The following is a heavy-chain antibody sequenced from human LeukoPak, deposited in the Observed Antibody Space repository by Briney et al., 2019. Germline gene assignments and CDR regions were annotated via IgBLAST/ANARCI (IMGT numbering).Heavy chain of an antibody. Sequence: PGGSPRLSCAASGFTFSSYWMHWVRQAPGKGLEWVADIKEDGSEKYYADSVKGRFTVTRDNAKTSLYLQMSSLRVEDTALYYCARRGYSLGLDVWGQGTTVAVSS. J-gene: IGHJ6*02. CDR2: IKEDGSEK. CDR3: ARRGYSLGLDV. D-gene: IGHD5-12*01. V-gene: IGHV3-7*01. CDR1: GFTFSSYW.